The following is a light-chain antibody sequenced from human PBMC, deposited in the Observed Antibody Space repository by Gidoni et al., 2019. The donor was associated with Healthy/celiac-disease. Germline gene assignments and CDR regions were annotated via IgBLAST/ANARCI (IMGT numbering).Light chain of an antibody. Sequence: QSVLTQPPSVSAAPRQRVTISCSGSSSNIGNNAVNWYQQLPGKAPKLLIYYDDLLPSGVSDRFSGSKSGTSASLAISGRQSEDEADYYCAAWDDSLNGYVFGTGTKVTVL. CDR3: AAWDDSLNGYV. CDR1: SSNIGNNA. CDR2: YDD. J-gene: IGLJ1*01. V-gene: IGLV1-36*01.